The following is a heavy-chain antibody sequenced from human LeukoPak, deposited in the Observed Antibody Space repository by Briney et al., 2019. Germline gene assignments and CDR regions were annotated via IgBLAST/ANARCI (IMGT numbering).Heavy chain of an antibody. V-gene: IGHV1-69*04. D-gene: IGHD6-13*01. CDR2: IIPILGIA. CDR3: AAGGEQQPEGY. CDR1: GGTFSSYA. Sequence: SVKVSCKASGGTFSSYAISWVRQAPGQGIEWMGRIIPILGIANYAQKFQGRVTITADKSTSTAYMELSSLRSEDTAVYYCAAGGEQQPEGYWGQGTLVTVSS. J-gene: IGHJ4*02.